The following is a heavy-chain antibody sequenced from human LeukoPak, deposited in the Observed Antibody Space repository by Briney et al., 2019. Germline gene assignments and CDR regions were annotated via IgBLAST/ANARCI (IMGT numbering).Heavy chain of an antibody. Sequence: SETLSLTCTVSGGSMTNYHWTWIRQSPGKAPEYIGYIYNIETTNYNPSLKSRVTVSVDMSKKQFSLSLKSVTTADTAVYYCARGSDGYRFDPWGQGILVTVSS. J-gene: IGHJ5*02. CDR2: IYNIETT. D-gene: IGHD5-18*01. CDR1: GGSMTNYH. CDR3: ARGSDGYRFDP. V-gene: IGHV4-59*01.